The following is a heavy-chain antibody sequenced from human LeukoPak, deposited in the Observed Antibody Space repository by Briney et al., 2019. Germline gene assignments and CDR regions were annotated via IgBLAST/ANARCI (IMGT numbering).Heavy chain of an antibody. CDR3: ARGGGSYEGDYFDY. V-gene: IGHV4-34*01. CDR2: INHSGST. D-gene: IGHD1-26*01. Sequence: PSETLSLTCAVYGGSFSGYYWSWIRQPPGKGLEWIGEINHSGSTNYNPSLKSRVTISVDTSKNQFSLKLSSVTAADTAVYYCARGGGSYEGDYFDYWGQGTLVTVPS. CDR1: GGSFSGYY. J-gene: IGHJ4*02.